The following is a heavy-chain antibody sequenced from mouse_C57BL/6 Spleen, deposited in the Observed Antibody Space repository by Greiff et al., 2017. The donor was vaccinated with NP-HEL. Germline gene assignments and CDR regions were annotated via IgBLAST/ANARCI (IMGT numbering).Heavy chain of an antibody. CDR3: ALRGSYYAMGY. V-gene: IGHV1-26*01. J-gene: IGHJ4*01. Sequence: EVQLQQSGPELVKPGASVKISCKASGYTFTDYYMNWVKQSHGKSLEWIGDINPNNGGTSYNQKFKGKATLTVDKSSSTAYMELRSLTSEDSAVYYCALRGSYYAMGYWGQGTSVTVSS. D-gene: IGHD2-12*01. CDR2: INPNNGGT. CDR1: GYTFTDYY.